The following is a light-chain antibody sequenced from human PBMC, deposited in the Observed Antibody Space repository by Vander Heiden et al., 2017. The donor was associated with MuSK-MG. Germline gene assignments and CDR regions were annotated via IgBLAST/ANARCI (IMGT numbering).Light chain of an antibody. J-gene: IGKJ2*01. Sequence: DIQMTQSPSSLSASVGERVTITFRASQTIKQYLNWYQQKTGKTPKLLIYAASCLQSADSSPFSGSGSGTDFTLTLSSRQLEHFATYYCHQNYRNPPSTFGQGTTLEIK. CDR3: HQNYRNPPST. CDR2: AAS. CDR1: QTIKQY. V-gene: IGKV1-39*01.